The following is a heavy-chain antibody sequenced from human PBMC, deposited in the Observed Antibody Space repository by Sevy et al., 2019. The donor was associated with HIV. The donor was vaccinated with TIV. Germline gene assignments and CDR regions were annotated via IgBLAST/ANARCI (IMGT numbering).Heavy chain of an antibody. CDR1: GYTFTGYY. Sequence: ASVKVSCKASGYTFTGYYMHRVRQAPGQGLEWMGWINPNSGGTNYAQKFQGRVTMTRDTSISTAYMELSRLRSDDTAVYYCARGGDSSGYYMGSPWFDPWGQGTLVTVSS. D-gene: IGHD3-22*01. V-gene: IGHV1-2*02. J-gene: IGHJ5*02. CDR3: ARGGDSSGYYMGSPWFDP. CDR2: INPNSGGT.